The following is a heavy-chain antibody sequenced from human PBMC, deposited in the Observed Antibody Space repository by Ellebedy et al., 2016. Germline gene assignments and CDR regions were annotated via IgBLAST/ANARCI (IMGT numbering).Heavy chain of an antibody. J-gene: IGHJ4*02. CDR1: GGSINRYY. V-gene: IGHV4-59*01. CDR3: ARIGGVSFGERPIDY. Sequence: SETLSLTCIVSGGSINRYYWSWILSPPGRGLEWIGNIYSTGTTNYNPSLQSRVTISLDTSKNQFPLRLTSVTAADTAVYYCARIGGVSFGERPIDYWGQGTLVTVSS. CDR2: IYSTGTT. D-gene: IGHD3-10*01.